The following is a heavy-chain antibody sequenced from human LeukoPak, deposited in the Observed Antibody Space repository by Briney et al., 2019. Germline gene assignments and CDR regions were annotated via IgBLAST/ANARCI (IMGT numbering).Heavy chain of an antibody. D-gene: IGHD3-3*01. V-gene: IGHV3-11*04. Sequence: LSLTCTVSGGSISSSSYYWGWIRQAPGKGLEWVSYISSSGSTIYYADSVKGRFTISRDNAKNSLYLQMNSLRAEDTAVYYCARGGLFGVVANNWFDPWGQGTLVTVSS. CDR1: GGSISSSSYY. CDR3: ARGGLFGVVANNWFDP. CDR2: ISSSGSTI. J-gene: IGHJ5*02.